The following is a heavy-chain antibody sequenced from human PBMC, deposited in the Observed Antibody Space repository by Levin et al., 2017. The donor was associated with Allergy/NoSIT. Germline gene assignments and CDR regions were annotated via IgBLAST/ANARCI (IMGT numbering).Heavy chain of an antibody. Sequence: SGPTLVKPTQTLTLTCSVSGFSLITRGVGVGWIRQPPGKALEWLALIYWDDDKRYSPSLKSRLTITKDTSKNQVVLTMTNMDPVDTATYYCALRPDSYYGSRSYQAMFDPWGQGTLVTVSS. V-gene: IGHV2-5*02. CDR1: GFSLITRGVG. J-gene: IGHJ5*02. CDR3: ALRPDSYYGSRSYQAMFDP. D-gene: IGHD3-10*01. CDR2: IYWDDDK.